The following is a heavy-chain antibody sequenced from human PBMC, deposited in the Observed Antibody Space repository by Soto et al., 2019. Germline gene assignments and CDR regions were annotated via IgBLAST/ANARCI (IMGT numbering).Heavy chain of an antibody. CDR2: INAGNGNT. CDR3: ARSIVVVTALDY. V-gene: IGHV1-3*01. CDR1: GYTFTSYA. D-gene: IGHD2-21*02. Sequence: QVQLVQSGAEVKKPGASVKVSCMASGYTFTSYAMNWVRQAPGQRLEWMGWINAGNGNTKYSQKFQGRVTITRDTSASTAYMELSSLRSEDTAVYYCARSIVVVTALDYWGQGTLVTVSS. J-gene: IGHJ4*02.